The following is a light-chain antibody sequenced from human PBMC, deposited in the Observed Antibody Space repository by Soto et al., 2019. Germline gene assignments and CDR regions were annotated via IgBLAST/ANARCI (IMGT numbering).Light chain of an antibody. J-gene: IGKJ5*01. Sequence: DIQMTQSPSPLSASVGDRVTITCQASQDISNSLNWYQQKPGKAPKLLIYDASNLEAGVPSRSSGSGSGTDFPLTISSLQPEVFATNSCQKYAVLITFGQGTRLEIK. CDR1: QDISNS. V-gene: IGKV1-33*01. CDR3: QKYAVLIT. CDR2: DAS.